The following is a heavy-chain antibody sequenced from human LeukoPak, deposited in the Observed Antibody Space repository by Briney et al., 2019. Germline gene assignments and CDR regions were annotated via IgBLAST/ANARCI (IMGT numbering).Heavy chain of an antibody. D-gene: IGHD2-15*01. V-gene: IGHV4-59*01. J-gene: IGHJ4*02. Sequence: TSETLCLTCTVSGASISTSYWYWIRQPPGKGLGWIGYIHYSGDINYNPSLKSRVTISAYTSKNQLSLKLSSVTAADTAVYYCARVGCSGGSCYPDYWGQGTLVTVSS. CDR3: ARVGCSGGSCYPDY. CDR1: GASISTSY. CDR2: IHYSGDI.